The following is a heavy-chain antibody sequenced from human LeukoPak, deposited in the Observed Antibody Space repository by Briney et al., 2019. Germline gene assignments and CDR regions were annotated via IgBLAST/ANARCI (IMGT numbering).Heavy chain of an antibody. CDR1: GYTLTSYG. V-gene: IGHV1-18*01. J-gene: IGHJ4*02. CDR2: ISAYNGNT. D-gene: IGHD3-22*01. CDR3: ARSTGSGYYDS. Sequence: ASVKVSCKASGYTLTSYGISWVRQAPGQGLAWMGWISAYNGNTNYAQKLQGRVTMTPDTSTSTAYMQLRSLRSDDTAVYYCARSTGSGYYDSWGQGTLVTVSS.